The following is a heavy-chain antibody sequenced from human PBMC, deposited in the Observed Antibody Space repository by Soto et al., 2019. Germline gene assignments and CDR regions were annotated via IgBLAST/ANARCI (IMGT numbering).Heavy chain of an antibody. CDR2: ISYDGRND. V-gene: IGHV3-30*04. CDR1: GFTFNSYP. CDR3: ARDPYFDY. Sequence: GESLKISCAASGFTFNSYPLHWVRQAPGKGLEWVAVISYDGRNDYYGDSVRGRFTISRDNSKNMVYLQMNSLTPEDTAVYYCARDPYFDYWGQGTLVTVSS. J-gene: IGHJ4*02.